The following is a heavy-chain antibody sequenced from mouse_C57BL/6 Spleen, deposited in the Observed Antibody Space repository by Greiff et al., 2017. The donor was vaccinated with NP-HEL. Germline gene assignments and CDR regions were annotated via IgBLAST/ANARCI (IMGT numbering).Heavy chain of an antibody. CDR1: GYTFTSYW. J-gene: IGHJ2*01. CDR2: IYPGSGST. Sequence: VQLQQPGAELVKPGASVKMSCKASGYTFTSYWITWVKQRPGQGLEWIGDIYPGSGSTNYNEKFKSKATLTVDTSSSTAYMQLSSLTSEDSAVYYCARGMGREDYFDYWGQGTTLTVSS. CDR3: ARGMGREDYFDY. V-gene: IGHV1-55*01. D-gene: IGHD2-10*02.